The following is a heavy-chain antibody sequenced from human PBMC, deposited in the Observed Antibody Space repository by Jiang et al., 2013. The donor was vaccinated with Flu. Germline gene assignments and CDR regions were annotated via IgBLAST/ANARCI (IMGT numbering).Heavy chain of an antibody. CDR2: IIPLFNAL. V-gene: IGHV1-69*15. Sequence: GAEVKKPGSSVKVSCRASGGTFSTYAVNWVRRAPGQGLEWMGNIIPLFNALNDAQKFQGRVTITADESTSYMEVTSLTSEDTAVYYCARGGTAGWVFDIWGQGTKVTVSS. J-gene: IGHJ3*02. CDR3: ARGGTAGWVFDI. D-gene: IGHD1-7*01. CDR1: GGTFSTYA.